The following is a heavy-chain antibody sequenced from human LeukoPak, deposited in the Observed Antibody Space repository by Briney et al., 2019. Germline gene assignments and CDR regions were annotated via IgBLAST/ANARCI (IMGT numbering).Heavy chain of an antibody. J-gene: IGHJ4*02. V-gene: IGHV3-20*04. CDR2: INWNGGST. Sequence: GGSLRLSCAASGFTFNNAWMSWVRQAPGKGLEWVSGINWNGGSTGYADSVKGRFTISSDNAKNSLYLQMNSLRAEDTALYYCARKYYYGSGSYYSDYWGQGTLVTVSS. CDR1: GFTFNNAW. CDR3: ARKYYYGSGSYYSDY. D-gene: IGHD3-10*01.